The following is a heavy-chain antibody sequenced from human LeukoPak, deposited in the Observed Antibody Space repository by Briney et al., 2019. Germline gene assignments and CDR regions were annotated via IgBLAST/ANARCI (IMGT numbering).Heavy chain of an antibody. CDR2: INAGNGNT. V-gene: IGHV1-3*01. CDR3: AGVEDGYRVYYFDY. D-gene: IGHD5-24*01. CDR1: GYTFTSYA. Sequence: ASVKVSCKASGYTFTSYAMHWVRQAPGQRLEWMGWINAGNGNTKYSQKFQGRVTITRDTSASTAYMELSSLRSEDTAVYYCAGVEDGYRVYYFDYWGQGTLVTVSS. J-gene: IGHJ4*02.